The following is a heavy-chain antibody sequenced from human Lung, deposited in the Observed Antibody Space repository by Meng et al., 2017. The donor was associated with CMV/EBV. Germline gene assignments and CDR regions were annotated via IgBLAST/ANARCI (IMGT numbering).Heavy chain of an antibody. CDR3: ANMVRGVFWY. Sequence: LTCAASGFTFSSYEMNWVRQAPGKGLEWVSYISSRGSTIYYADSVKGRFTISRDNAKNSLYLQMNSLRAEDTAVYYCANMVRGVFWYWGQGTLVTVSS. CDR2: ISSRGSTI. V-gene: IGHV3-48*03. CDR1: GFTFSSYE. D-gene: IGHD3-10*01. J-gene: IGHJ4*02.